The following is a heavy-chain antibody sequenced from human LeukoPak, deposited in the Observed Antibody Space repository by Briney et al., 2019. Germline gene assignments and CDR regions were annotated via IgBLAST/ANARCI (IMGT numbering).Heavy chain of an antibody. CDR2: ILPIFGTA. V-gene: IGHV1-69*05. D-gene: IGHD3-10*01. CDR3: ARAQVNYYGSGTVANWFDP. CDR1: GGTFSSYA. J-gene: IGHJ5*02. Sequence: ASVKVSCKASGGTFSSYAISWVRQAPGQGLEWMGGILPIFGTANYAQKFQGRVTITTDESTSTAYMELSSLRSEDTAVYYCARAQVNYYGSGTVANWFDPWGQGTLVTVSS.